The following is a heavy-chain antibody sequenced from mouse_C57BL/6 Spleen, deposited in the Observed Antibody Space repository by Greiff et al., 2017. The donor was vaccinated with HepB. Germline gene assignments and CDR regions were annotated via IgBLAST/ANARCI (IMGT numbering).Heavy chain of an antibody. CDR1: GYTFTSYW. D-gene: IGHD2-4*01. CDR3: ARRGEIYYDYDSAMDY. CDR2: IDPSDSET. Sequence: QVQLQQPGAELVRPGSSVKLSCKASGYTFTSYWMHWVKQRPIQGLEWIGNIDPSDSETHYNQKFKDKATLTVDKSSSTAYMQLSSLTSEDSAVYYWARRGEIYYDYDSAMDYWGQGTSVTVSS. V-gene: IGHV1-52*01. J-gene: IGHJ4*01.